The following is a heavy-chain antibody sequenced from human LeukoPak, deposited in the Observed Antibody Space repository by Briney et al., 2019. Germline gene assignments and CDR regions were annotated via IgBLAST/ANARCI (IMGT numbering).Heavy chain of an antibody. J-gene: IGHJ4*02. V-gene: IGHV3-43*02. CDR3: AKSAAVVVDAIGN. D-gene: IGHD2-15*01. CDR1: GFTFHDYA. CDR2: ISGDGGSA. Sequence: HPGGSLRLSCAASGFTFHDYAMHWVRQAPGKGLEWVSLISGDGGSADYADSVKGRFTISRDNGKNSLYLQMSSLRSEDTALYYCAKSAAVVVDAIGNWGQGTLVTVSS.